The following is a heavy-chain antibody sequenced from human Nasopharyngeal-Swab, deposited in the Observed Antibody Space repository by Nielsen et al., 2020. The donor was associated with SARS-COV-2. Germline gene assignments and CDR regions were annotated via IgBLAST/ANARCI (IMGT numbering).Heavy chain of an antibody. CDR3: ARRGSSSWSYWYFDL. CDR1: RYSFNSYW. D-gene: IGHD6-13*01. J-gene: IGHJ2*01. CDR2: IHPGDSDT. V-gene: IGHV5-51*01. Sequence: GGSLRLSCKGSRYSFNSYWIGWVRQMPGKGLEWMGIIHPGDSDTRYSPSFQGQVTISADKSISTAYLQWSSLKASDTAMYYCARRGSSSWSYWYFDLWGRGTLVTVSS.